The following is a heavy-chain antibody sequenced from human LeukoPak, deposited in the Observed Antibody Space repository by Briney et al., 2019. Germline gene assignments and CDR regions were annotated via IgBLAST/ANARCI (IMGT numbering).Heavy chain of an antibody. Sequence: GASVKLSCKASGYTFTSYGISWVRQAPGQGLEWMGWISAYNGNTNYAQKLQGRVTMTTDTSTSTAYMELRSLRSDDTAVYYCARPKGLYCSGGSCYSEGNWFDPWGQGTLVTVSS. CDR3: ARPKGLYCSGGSCYSEGNWFDP. D-gene: IGHD2-15*01. CDR1: GYTFTSYG. V-gene: IGHV1-18*01. CDR2: ISAYNGNT. J-gene: IGHJ5*02.